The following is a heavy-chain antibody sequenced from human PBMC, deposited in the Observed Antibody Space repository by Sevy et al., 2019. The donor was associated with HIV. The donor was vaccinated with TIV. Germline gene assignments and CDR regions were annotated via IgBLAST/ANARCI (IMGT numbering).Heavy chain of an antibody. J-gene: IGHJ4*02. Sequence: WGYLRLSCAASGFIFNSYPISWVRQAPGKGLEWVSSISASGGSIYYADSVKGRFTISRDNSKKTVDLQMNSLRAGDTSVYYCAREDSGYEYWGQGTLVAVSS. CDR2: ISASGGSI. D-gene: IGHD5-12*01. CDR1: GFIFNSYP. CDR3: AREDSGYEY. V-gene: IGHV3-23*01.